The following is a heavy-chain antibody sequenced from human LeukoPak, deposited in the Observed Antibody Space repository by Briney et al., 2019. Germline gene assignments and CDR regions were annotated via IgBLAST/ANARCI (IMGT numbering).Heavy chain of an antibody. D-gene: IGHD1-1*01. CDR3: ATTGTTGTTSPFDY. Sequence: PGGSLRLSCAASGFTFSSYGMHWVRQAPGKGLEWVAFIRYDGSNKYYADSVKGRFTISRDNSKNTLYLQMNSLRAEDTAVYYCATTGTTGTTSPFDYWGQGTLVTVSS. CDR2: IRYDGSNK. CDR1: GFTFSSYG. J-gene: IGHJ4*02. V-gene: IGHV3-30*02.